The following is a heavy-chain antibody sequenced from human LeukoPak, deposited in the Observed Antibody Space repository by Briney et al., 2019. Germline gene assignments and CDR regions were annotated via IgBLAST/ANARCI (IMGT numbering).Heavy chain of an antibody. CDR1: GFTFSSYV. J-gene: IGHJ4*02. D-gene: IGHD1-26*01. CDR2: INNNGRTT. V-gene: IGHV3-23*05. Sequence: GGSLRISCTASGFTFSSYVMSWVRQAPGKGLEWVSIINNNGRTTYYADSVKGGFTISRDNSKNTLYLQMNSLRAEDTAVYYCAKGKQWELPFDYWGQGTLVTVSS. CDR3: AKGKQWELPFDY.